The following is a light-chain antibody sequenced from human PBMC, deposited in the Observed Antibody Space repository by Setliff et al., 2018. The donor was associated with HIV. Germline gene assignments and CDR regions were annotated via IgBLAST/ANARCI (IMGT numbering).Light chain of an antibody. J-gene: IGLJ3*02. Sequence: LTQPASVSGSPGQSITISCTGTSSDVGGYNYVSWYQQHPGKAPKLMIYDVSNRPSGVSNRFSGSKSGNTASLTISGLQAEDEADYYCSSYTSSSTLFGGGTKVTVL. CDR1: SSDVGGYNY. V-gene: IGLV2-14*03. CDR2: DVS. CDR3: SSYTSSSTL.